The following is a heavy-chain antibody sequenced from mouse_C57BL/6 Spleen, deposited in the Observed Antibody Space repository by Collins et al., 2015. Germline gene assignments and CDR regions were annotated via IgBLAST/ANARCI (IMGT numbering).Heavy chain of an antibody. Sequence: DVQLVESGGGLVQPGGSRKLSCAASGFTFSSFGMHWVRQVPEKGLEWVAYISSGSNTIYYADTLKGRFTISRDNPKNTLFLQMTSLRSEDTAMYYCARDGYYNVDYWGQGTSVTVSS. V-gene: IGHV5-17*02. J-gene: IGHJ4*01. CDR2: ISSGSNTI. CDR3: ARDGYYNVDY. CDR1: GFTFSSFG. D-gene: IGHD2-3*01.